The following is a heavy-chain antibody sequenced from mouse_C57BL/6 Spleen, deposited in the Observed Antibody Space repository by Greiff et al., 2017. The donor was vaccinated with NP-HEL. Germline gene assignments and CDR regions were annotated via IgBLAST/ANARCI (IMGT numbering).Heavy chain of an antibody. D-gene: IGHD2-12*01. CDR1: GYTFTSYW. CDR2: IDPSDSYT. Sequence: VQLQQSGAELVMPGASVKLSCKASGYTFTSYWMHWVKQRPGQGLEWIGEIDPSDSYTNYNQKFKGKSTLTVDKSSSTAYMQRSSLTSEDSAVYYCARSGANSYDSVDYWGQGTTLTVSS. V-gene: IGHV1-69*01. J-gene: IGHJ2*01. CDR3: ARSGANSYDSVDY.